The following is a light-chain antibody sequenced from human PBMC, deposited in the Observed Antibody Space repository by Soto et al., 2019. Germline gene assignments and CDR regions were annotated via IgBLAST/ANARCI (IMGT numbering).Light chain of an antibody. CDR1: SGHSNYA. CDR3: QTWGSGIVV. J-gene: IGLJ2*01. CDR2: LNSDGSH. V-gene: IGLV4-69*01. Sequence: QPVLTQSPSASASLGASVKLTCTLSSGHSNYAIAWHQQQSEKGPRYLMKLNSDGSHSKGDGIPDRFSGSSSGAERYLTISSLQSEDEADYYWQTWGSGIVVFSGGTKLTVL.